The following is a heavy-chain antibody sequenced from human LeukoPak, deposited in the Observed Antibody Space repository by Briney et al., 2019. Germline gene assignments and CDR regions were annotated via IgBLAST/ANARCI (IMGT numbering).Heavy chain of an antibody. D-gene: IGHD3-16*01. CDR1: GFTFESHS. CDR3: ARGRAVPIGAFDS. CDR2: ISSNGEIT. Sequence: GGSLRLSCEASGFTFESHSMNWIRQSPGQGLEWLAVISSNGEITHYGHSVRGRFTLPRDNSKSTVWLKMSSLRPEHTALSYCARGRAVPIGAFDSWGQGILVTVSS. V-gene: IGHV3-30*04. J-gene: IGHJ4*02.